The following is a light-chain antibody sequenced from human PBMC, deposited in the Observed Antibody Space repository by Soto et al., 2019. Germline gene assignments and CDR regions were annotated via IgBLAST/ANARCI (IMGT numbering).Light chain of an antibody. CDR1: QSVSSY. V-gene: IGKV3-11*01. Sequence: EIVLTQSPATLSLSPGERATLSCRASQSVSSYLAWYQQKPGQAPRLLIYDASNRATGIPARFSGSGSGTDFTLTISSLEPEDFAVYYCQQRGYTFGQGNKLEIK. J-gene: IGKJ2*01. CDR3: QQRGYT. CDR2: DAS.